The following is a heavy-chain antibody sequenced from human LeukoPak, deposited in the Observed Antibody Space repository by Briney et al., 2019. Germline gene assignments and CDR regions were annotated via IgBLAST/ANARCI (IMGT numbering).Heavy chain of an antibody. CDR3: ARQKKIVLVVYAIGYYFDY. CDR1: GGSFSGYY. Sequence: PSETLSLTCAVYGGSFSGYYWSWIHQPPGKGLEWIGEINHSGSTNYNPSLKSRVTISVDTSKNQFSLKLSSVTAADTAVYYCARQKKIVLVVYAIGYYFDYRGQGTLVTVSS. CDR2: INHSGST. V-gene: IGHV4-34*01. D-gene: IGHD2-8*02. J-gene: IGHJ4*02.